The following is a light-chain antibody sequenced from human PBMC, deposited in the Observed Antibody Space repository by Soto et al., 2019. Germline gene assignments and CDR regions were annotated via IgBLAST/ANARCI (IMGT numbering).Light chain of an antibody. CDR2: DAS. J-gene: IGKJ5*01. V-gene: IGKV3-11*01. CDR1: QSVSSY. CDR3: QQRSNWPPIT. Sequence: EIVLTQSPATLSLSPGERATLSCRASQSVSSYLAWYQQKPGQAPRLLIYDASNRATGIPARFSGSGSGTEFTITISSIETEDFAVYYCQQRSNWPPITFGQGTRLEIK.